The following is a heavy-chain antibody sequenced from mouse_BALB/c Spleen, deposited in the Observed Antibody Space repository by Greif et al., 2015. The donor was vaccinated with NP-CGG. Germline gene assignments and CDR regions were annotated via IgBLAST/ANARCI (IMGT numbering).Heavy chain of an antibody. CDR3: ARDYYVRFAY. CDR1: GFTFSSYG. D-gene: IGHD1-1*01. CDR2: INSNGGST. Sequence: DVMLVESGGGLVQPGGSLKLSCAASGFTFSSYGMSWVRQTPDKRLELVATINSNGGSTYYPDSVKGRFTISRDNAKNTLYLQMSSLKSEDTAMYYCARDYYVRFAYWGQGTLVTVSA. J-gene: IGHJ3*01. V-gene: IGHV5-6-3*01.